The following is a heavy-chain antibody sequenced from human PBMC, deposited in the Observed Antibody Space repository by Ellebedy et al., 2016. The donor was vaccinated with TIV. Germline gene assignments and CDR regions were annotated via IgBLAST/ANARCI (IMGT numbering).Heavy chain of an antibody. CDR1: GYTFVDYG. CDR3: ARVHGDNVDYYYYYMDV. D-gene: IGHD4/OR15-4a*01. Sequence: ASVKVSXKASGYTFVDYGISWVRQAPGQGLEWMGWSSAYNRNTNYAQKFQGRVTMTSDTSTSTVYMELSSLRSEDTAVYYCARVHGDNVDYYYYYMDVWGQGTTVTVSS. V-gene: IGHV1-18*01. CDR2: SSAYNRNT. J-gene: IGHJ6*03.